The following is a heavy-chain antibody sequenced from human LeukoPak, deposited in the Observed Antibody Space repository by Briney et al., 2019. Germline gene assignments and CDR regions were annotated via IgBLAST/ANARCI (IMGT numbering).Heavy chain of an antibody. V-gene: IGHV3-21*01. J-gene: IGHJ6*02. Sequence: GSLRLSCAASGFTFSSYSMNWVRQAPGKGLEWVSSISSSSSYIYYADSVKDRFTISRDNAKNSLYLQMNSLRAEDTAVYYCASRYYDSSGDYYYYYGMDVWGQGTTVTVSS. D-gene: IGHD3-22*01. CDR1: GFTFSSYS. CDR2: ISSSSSYI. CDR3: ASRYYDSSGDYYYYYGMDV.